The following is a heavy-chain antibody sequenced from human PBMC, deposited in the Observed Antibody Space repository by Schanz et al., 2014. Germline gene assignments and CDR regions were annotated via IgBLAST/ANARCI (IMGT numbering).Heavy chain of an antibody. Sequence: QVQLVQSGAEVKKPGASVKVSCKASGYTFVSYSMHWVRQAPGQGLEWMGIINPSGGGTSYALRFQDRVTVTRDTSRSTVYMELSSLRSEDTAVYYCARAPTAYCSDPRCLGTPFDYWGQGTLVTVSS. CDR2: INPSGGGT. J-gene: IGHJ4*02. CDR1: GYTFVSYS. D-gene: IGHD2-15*01. V-gene: IGHV1-46*03. CDR3: ARAPTAYCSDPRCLGTPFDY.